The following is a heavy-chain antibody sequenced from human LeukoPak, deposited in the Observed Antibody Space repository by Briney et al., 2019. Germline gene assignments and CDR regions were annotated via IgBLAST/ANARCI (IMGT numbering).Heavy chain of an antibody. D-gene: IGHD4-17*01. CDR2: IRYDGSNK. J-gene: IGHJ3*02. V-gene: IGHV3-30*02. Sequence: GGSLSLSCAASGFTFSSYGMHWVRQAPGKGLEWVAFIRYDGSNKYYADSVKGRFTISRDNSKNTLYLQMNSLRAEDTAVYYCAKSMTTVTPGAFDIWGQGAMVTVSS. CDR3: AKSMTTVTPGAFDI. CDR1: GFTFSSYG.